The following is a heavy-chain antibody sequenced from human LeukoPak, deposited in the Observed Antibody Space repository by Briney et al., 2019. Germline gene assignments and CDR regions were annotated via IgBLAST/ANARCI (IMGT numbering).Heavy chain of an antibody. CDR3: ARDDGRASNWFDP. J-gene: IGHJ5*02. V-gene: IGHV1-2*02. CDR2: INPNSGGT. CDR1: GYTFTGYY. Sequence: GASVKVSCKASGYTFTGYYMHWVRQAPGQELEWMGWINPNSGGTNYAQKFQGRVTMTRDTSISTAYMELSRLRSDDTAVYYCARDDGRASNWFDPWGQGTLVTVSS. D-gene: IGHD4-17*01.